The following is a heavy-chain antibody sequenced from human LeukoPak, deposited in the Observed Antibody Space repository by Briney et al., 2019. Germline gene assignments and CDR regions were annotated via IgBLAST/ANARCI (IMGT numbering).Heavy chain of an antibody. D-gene: IGHD4-17*01. Sequence: PGGSLRLSCAASGFTVSSNYMSWVRQAPGKGLEWVSVIYSGGSTYYADSVKGRFTISRDNSKNTLYLQMNSLRAEDTAVYYCAKAYGHTVTTEGYFDYWGQGTLVTVSS. J-gene: IGHJ4*02. CDR3: AKAYGHTVTTEGYFDY. CDR2: IYSGGST. V-gene: IGHV3-53*01. CDR1: GFTVSSNY.